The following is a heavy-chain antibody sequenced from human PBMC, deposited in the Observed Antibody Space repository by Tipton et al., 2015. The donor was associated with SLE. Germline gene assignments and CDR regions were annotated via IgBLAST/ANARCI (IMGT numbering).Heavy chain of an antibody. CDR1: GFTFSSYG. CDR3: AKRVFGVAPDAFDI. CDR2: IWYDGSNK. J-gene: IGHJ3*02. V-gene: IGHV3-33*06. Sequence: SLRLSCAASGFTFSSYGMHWVRQAPGKGLEWVAVIWYDGSNKYYADSVKGRFTISRDNSKNTLYLQMNSLRAEDTAVYYCAKRVFGVAPDAFDIWGQGTMVTVSS. D-gene: IGHD3-3*01.